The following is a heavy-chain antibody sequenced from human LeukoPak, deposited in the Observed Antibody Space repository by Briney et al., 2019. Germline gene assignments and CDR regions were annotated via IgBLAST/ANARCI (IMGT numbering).Heavy chain of an antibody. Sequence: GGSLRLSCAASGFTFSTYSMNWVRQAPGKGLEWVSYISTSRSYIYYADSVKGRFTISRDNAKNSLYLQMNSLRAEDTAVYYCARDGSAIAAAGTVDYWGQGTLVTVSS. V-gene: IGHV3-21*01. CDR3: ARDGSAIAAAGTVDY. J-gene: IGHJ4*02. D-gene: IGHD6-13*01. CDR1: GFTFSTYS. CDR2: ISTSRSYI.